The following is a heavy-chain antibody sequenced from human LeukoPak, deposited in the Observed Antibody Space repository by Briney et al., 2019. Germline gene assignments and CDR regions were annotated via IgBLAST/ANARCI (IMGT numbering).Heavy chain of an antibody. CDR1: GFTVSSNY. CDR2: IYSGGST. Sequence: GGSLRLSCAASGFTVSSNYMSWVRQAPGKGLEWVSVIYSGGSTYYADSVKSRFTISRDNSKNTLYLQMNSVRAEDTAVYYCARDVRTGYYYYYMDVWGKGTTVTVSS. V-gene: IGHV3-66*02. J-gene: IGHJ6*03. CDR3: ARDVRTGYYYYYMDV. D-gene: IGHD1-1*01.